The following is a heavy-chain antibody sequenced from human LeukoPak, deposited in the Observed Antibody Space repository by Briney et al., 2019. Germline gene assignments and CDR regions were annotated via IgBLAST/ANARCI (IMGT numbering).Heavy chain of an antibody. J-gene: IGHJ4*02. V-gene: IGHV1-18*01. CDR2: ISAHNGNT. D-gene: IGHD4-23*01. CDR3: ARDPEWGDYGGFDY. CDR1: GYTFTSYG. Sequence: ASVKVSCKASGYTFTSYGISWVRQAPGQGLEWMGWISAHNGNTNYAQKLQGRVTMTTDTSTSTAYMELRSLRSDDTAMYYCARDPEWGDYGGFDYWGQGTLVTVSS.